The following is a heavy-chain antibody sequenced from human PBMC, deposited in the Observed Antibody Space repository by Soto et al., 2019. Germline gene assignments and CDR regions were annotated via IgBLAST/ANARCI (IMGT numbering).Heavy chain of an antibody. V-gene: IGHV1-46*01. CDR1: SYTFTSYC. CDR2: INPSGGST. J-gene: IGHJ6*02. CDR3: ARDLGDYSPNYGMDV. Sequence: SVKVSYQASSYTFTSYCMHCVRQAPVQGLEWMGIINPSGGSTSYAQKFQGRVTMTRDTSTSTVYMELSSLRSEDTAVYYCARDLGDYSPNYGMDVWGQGTTVNVAS. D-gene: IGHD4-4*01.